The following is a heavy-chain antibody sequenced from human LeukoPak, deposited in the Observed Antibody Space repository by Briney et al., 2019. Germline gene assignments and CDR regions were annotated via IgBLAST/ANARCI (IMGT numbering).Heavy chain of an antibody. D-gene: IGHD3-22*01. CDR1: GGSISSYY. CDR3: ASTYYYDSSGLDAFDI. V-gene: IGHV4-59*01. Sequence: PSETLSLTCTVSGGSISSYYWSWIRQPPGKGLEWIGYIYYSGNTNYNPSLKSRVTISVDTPKNQFSLKLSSVTAADTAVYYCASTYYYDSSGLDAFDIWGQGTMVTVSS. CDR2: IYYSGNT. J-gene: IGHJ3*02.